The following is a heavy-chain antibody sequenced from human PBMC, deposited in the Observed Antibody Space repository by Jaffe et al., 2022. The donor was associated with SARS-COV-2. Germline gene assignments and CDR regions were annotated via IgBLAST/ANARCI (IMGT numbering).Heavy chain of an antibody. Sequence: QLQLQESGPGLVKPSETLSLTCTVSGGSISSSSYYWGWIRQPPGKGLEWIGSIYYSGSTYYNPSLKSRVTISVDTSKNQFSLKLSSVTAADTAVYYCARTGITMVRGVTRYAFDIWGQGTMVTVSS. CDR1: GGSISSSSYY. CDR3: ARTGITMVRGVTRYAFDI. CDR2: IYYSGST. V-gene: IGHV4-39*01. J-gene: IGHJ3*02. D-gene: IGHD3-10*01.